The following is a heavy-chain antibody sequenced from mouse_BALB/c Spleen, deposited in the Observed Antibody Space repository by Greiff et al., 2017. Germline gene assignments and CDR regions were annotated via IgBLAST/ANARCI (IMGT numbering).Heavy chain of an antibody. J-gene: IGHJ2*01. CDR3: ARALIYYYGSSSFDY. D-gene: IGHD1-1*01. V-gene: IGHV2-9*02. CDR1: GFSLTSYG. CDR2: IWAGGST. Sequence: QVQLKESGPGLVAPSQSLSITCTVSGFSLTSYGVHWVRQPPGKGLEWLGVIWAGGSTNYNSALMSRLSISKDNSKSQVFLKMNSLQTDDTAMYYCARALIYYYGSSSFDYWGQGTTLTVSS.